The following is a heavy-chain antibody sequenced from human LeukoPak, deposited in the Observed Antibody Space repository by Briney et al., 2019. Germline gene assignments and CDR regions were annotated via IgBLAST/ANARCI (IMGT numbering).Heavy chain of an antibody. J-gene: IGHJ4*02. CDR3: AKSYAYSDYDNYFDY. CDR2: ISGSGGST. CDR1: GFTFRNHA. Sequence: PGGSLRLSCAVSGFTFRNHAMSWVRQAPGKGLEWVSGISGSGGSTHYADSVKGRFTISRDNSKNTLYLQMNSLRAEDTALYYCAKSYAYSDYDNYFDYWGQGTLVTVSS. V-gene: IGHV3-23*01. D-gene: IGHD5-12*01.